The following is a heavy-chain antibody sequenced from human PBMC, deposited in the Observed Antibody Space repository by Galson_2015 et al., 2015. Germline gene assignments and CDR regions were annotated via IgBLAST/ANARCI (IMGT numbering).Heavy chain of an antibody. V-gene: IGHV3-23*01. D-gene: IGHD2-15*01. CDR3: ARACLPCSGDGCYSIYRGFDY. CDR1: GFTFSNYA. CDR2: MSGSGTTT. Sequence: SLRLSCAAAGFTFSNYAMNWVRQAPGKGLEWVSGMSGSGTTTYYANSVKGRFTISRDNSKNTLYLHMNSLRAEDTALYYCARACLPCSGDGCYSIYRGFDYWGQGTLVTVSS. J-gene: IGHJ4*02.